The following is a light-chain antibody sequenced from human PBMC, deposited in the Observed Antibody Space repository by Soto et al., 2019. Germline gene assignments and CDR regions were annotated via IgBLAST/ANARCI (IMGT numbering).Light chain of an antibody. V-gene: IGLV2-14*01. CDR2: QVN. J-gene: IGLJ1*01. CDR3: SSYTNNSAFYV. Sequence: QSVLTQPCSVSGAPAQPITVSFTGTSNDIGGYNYVSCYQQHPGKAPKLIISQVNNRPSGVSHRFSGSKSGNTASLTISGLQAEDEAEYYCSSYTNNSAFYVFGTGTKVTVL. CDR1: SNDIGGYNY.